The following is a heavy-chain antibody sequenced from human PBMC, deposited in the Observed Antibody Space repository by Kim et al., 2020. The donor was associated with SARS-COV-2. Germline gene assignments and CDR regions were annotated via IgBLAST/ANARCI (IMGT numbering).Heavy chain of an antibody. D-gene: IGHD3-22*01. CDR2: ISWNSGSI. J-gene: IGHJ6*02. Sequence: GGSLRLSCAASGFTFDDYAMHWVRQAPGKGLEWVSGISWNSGSIGYADSVKGRFTISRDNAKNSLYLQMNSLRAEDTALYYCAKGNYDSSGYLYYYYGMDVWGQGTTVTVSS. V-gene: IGHV3-9*01. CDR1: GFTFDDYA. CDR3: AKGNYDSSGYLYYYYGMDV.